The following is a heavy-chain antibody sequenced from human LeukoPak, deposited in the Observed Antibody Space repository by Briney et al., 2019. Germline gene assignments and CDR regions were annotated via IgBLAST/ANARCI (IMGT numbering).Heavy chain of an antibody. V-gene: IGHV1-69*13. D-gene: IGHD3-9*01. CDR1: RRTFSIYS. J-gene: IGHJ3*02. CDR3: ARDKKGFLHGYCGRALEI. CDR2: IISIFGTA. Sequence: ASVKVSCKSSRRTFSIYSMSWVRQAPGQRLEWMGGIISIFGTANCAQKFQGRVTITADESTSTAYMELSSLRSADRAVYYRARDKKGFLHGYCGRALEIWGQGTMVTVSS.